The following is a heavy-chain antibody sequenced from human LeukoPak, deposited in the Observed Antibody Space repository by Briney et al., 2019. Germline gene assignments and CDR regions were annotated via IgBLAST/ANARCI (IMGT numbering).Heavy chain of an antibody. CDR2: FGGSGAT. J-gene: IGHJ4*02. V-gene: IGHV3-23*01. CDR1: GFTFSNYN. CDR3: ARRGKYYFDY. Sequence: PGGSLRLSCAASGFTFSNYNMNWVRQTPGKGLEWVSTFGGSGATYYADSVKGRFSISRDNSKNTLYLQMNSLRVEDTAVYYCARRGKYYFDYWGQGTLVPVSS. D-gene: IGHD1-1*01.